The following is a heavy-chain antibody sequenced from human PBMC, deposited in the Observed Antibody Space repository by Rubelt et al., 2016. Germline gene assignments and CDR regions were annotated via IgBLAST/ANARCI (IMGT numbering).Heavy chain of an antibody. CDR1: GGSISSSSYY. Sequence: QLQLQESGPGLVKPSETLSLTCTVSGGSISSSSYYWGWIRQPPGKGLEWIGSIYYSGSTYYNPSLKSRVTISVDTSKNQFSLKLSSVTAADTAVYYCARGDYGDYVHAFDIWGQGTMVTVSS. V-gene: IGHV4-39*01. D-gene: IGHD4-17*01. J-gene: IGHJ3*02. CDR3: ARGDYGDYVHAFDI. CDR2: IYYSGST.